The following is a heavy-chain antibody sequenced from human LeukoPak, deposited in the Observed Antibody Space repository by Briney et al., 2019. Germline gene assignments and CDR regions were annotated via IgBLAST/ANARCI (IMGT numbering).Heavy chain of an antibody. V-gene: IGHV3-30*04. D-gene: IGHD6-19*01. J-gene: IGHJ6*03. CDR2: ISYDGSNK. Sequence: GGSLRLSCAASGFTFSSYAMHWVRQAPGKGLEWVAVISYDGSNKYYADSVKGRFTISRDNSKNTLYLQMNSLRAEDTAVYYCARVGVAVARRYYYYYMDVWGKGTTVTISS. CDR1: GFTFSSYA. CDR3: ARVGVAVARRYYYYYMDV.